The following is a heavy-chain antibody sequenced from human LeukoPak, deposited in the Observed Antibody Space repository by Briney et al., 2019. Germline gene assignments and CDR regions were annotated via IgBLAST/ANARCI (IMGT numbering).Heavy chain of an antibody. CDR3: ARDHLYYGSGSQPSDY. J-gene: IGHJ4*02. CDR2: ISAYNGNT. V-gene: IGHV1-18*01. D-gene: IGHD3-10*01. Sequence: ASVKVSCKASGYTFTSYGISWVRQAPGQGLEWMGWISAYNGNTNYAQKLQGRVTMTTDTSTSTAYMELRSLRSDDTAVYYCARDHLYYGSGSQPSDYWGQGTLVTVSS. CDR1: GYTFTSYG.